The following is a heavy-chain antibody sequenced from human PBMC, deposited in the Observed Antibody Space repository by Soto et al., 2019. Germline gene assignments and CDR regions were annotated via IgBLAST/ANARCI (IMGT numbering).Heavy chain of an antibody. CDR1: GFTVSSHY. CDR2: IYASDST. D-gene: IGHD4-17*01. V-gene: IGHV3-53*02. J-gene: IGHJ3*01. Sequence: EVQLVATGGGLIQPGGSLRLSCAASGFTVSSHYMTWVRQTPGKGLEWVSIIYASDSTFYADSVKGRFTISRDNSKNTVYLHLNSLRAEDTAMYYCATPVTRLIAFDLWGQGTMVTVSS. CDR3: ATPVTRLIAFDL.